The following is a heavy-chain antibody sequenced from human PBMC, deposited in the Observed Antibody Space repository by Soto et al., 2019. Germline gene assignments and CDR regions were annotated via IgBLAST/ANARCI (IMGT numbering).Heavy chain of an antibody. V-gene: IGHV3-21*02. CDR1: EFTFSVYS. J-gene: IGHJ6*02. CDR3: SRDRVNIRGGYYHDYGMDV. D-gene: IGHD3-10*01. CDR2: ISSGSSYI. Sequence: DVQLEESGGRLVKPGGSLRLSCVASEFTFSVYSMNWVRQAPGKGLEWVSSISSGSSYIYYADSVKGRFTISRDNDKSALFLHMNSLRVDDTAVYYCSRDRVNIRGGYYHDYGMDVWGQGTTVTVSS.